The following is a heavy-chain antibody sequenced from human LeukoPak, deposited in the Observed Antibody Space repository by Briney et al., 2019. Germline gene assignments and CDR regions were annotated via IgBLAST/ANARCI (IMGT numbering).Heavy chain of an antibody. CDR1: GYTFTGYY. J-gene: IGHJ6*02. D-gene: IGHD3-3*01. CDR2: INPNSGST. Sequence: ASVKVSCKASGYTFTGYYMHWVRQAPGQGLEWMGWINPNSGSTNYAQKFQGRDTMTRDTSISTAYMELSRLRSDDTAVYYCARFGGRTIFGVVTLDYYYGMDVWGQGTTVTVSS. CDR3: ARFGGRTIFGVVTLDYYYGMDV. V-gene: IGHV1-2*02.